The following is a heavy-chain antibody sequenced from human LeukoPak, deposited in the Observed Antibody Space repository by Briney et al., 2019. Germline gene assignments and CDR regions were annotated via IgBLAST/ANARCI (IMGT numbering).Heavy chain of an antibody. CDR1: GYTFTSYY. V-gene: IGHV1-46*01. CDR2: INPSGGGT. J-gene: IGHJ3*02. Sequence: GASVKVSCKASGYTFTSYYMHWVRQAPGQGLGWMGIINPSGGGTSYAQKFQGRVTMTRDMSTSTVYMELSSLRSEDTAVYYCARAGNRIAAAAPDAFDIWGQGTMVTVSS. CDR3: ARAGNRIAAAAPDAFDI. D-gene: IGHD6-13*01.